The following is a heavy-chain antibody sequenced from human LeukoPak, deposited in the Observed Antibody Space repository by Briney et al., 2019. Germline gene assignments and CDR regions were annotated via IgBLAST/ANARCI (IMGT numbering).Heavy chain of an antibody. Sequence: PGGSLRLSCAASGFRFSTSGMHWVRQAPGKGLEWVSFIRFDGSDEDHGDSVKGRFTISRDNSKNTMYLQMNSLRAEDTAVYYCAKGAFYDFWSGYHHWGQGTLVTVSS. V-gene: IGHV3-30*02. CDR1: GFRFSTSG. J-gene: IGHJ4*02. D-gene: IGHD3-3*01. CDR3: AKGAFYDFWSGYHH. CDR2: IRFDGSDE.